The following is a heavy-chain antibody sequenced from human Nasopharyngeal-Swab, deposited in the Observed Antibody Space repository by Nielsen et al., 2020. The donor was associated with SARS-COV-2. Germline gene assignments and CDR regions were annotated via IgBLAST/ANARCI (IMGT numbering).Heavy chain of an antibody. J-gene: IGHJ3*02. CDR1: GFTVSSNY. V-gene: IGHV3-66*01. CDR2: IYSGGST. D-gene: IGHD2-15*01. Sequence: GGSLRLSCAASGFTVSSNYMSWVRQAPGKGLEWVSVIYSGGSTYYADSVKGRFTISRDNSKNTLYLQMNSLRAEDTAVYYCASSIVVVGAALDAFDIWGQGTMVTVSS. CDR3: ASSIVVVGAALDAFDI.